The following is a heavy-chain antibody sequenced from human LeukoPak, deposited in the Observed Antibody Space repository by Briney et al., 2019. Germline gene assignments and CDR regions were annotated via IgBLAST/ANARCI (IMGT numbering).Heavy chain of an antibody. CDR1: GGTFSSYA. J-gene: IGHJ6*03. CDR3: ASTRFLEWLSSSIYYYYYYMDV. V-gene: IGHV1-69*05. Sequence: GSSVKVSCTASGGTFSSYAISWVRQAPGQGLEWMGGIIPIFGTANYAQKFQGRVTITTDESTSTAYMELSSLRSEDTAVYYCASTRFLEWLSSSIYYYYYYMDVWGKGTTVTVSS. D-gene: IGHD3-3*01. CDR2: IIPIFGTA.